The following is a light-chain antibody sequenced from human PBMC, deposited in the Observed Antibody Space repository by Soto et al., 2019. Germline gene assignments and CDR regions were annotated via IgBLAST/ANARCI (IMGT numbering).Light chain of an antibody. V-gene: IGLV1-47*01. CDR3: ATWDDSLNGFYV. CDR1: SSNLGTYY. J-gene: IGLJ1*01. Sequence: QSVLTQPPSVSAAPGQKIIISCSGSSSNLGTYYVSWYHQLPGTAPKLLIYRNNQRPSGVPDRFSGSKSGTSASLAISGLRSDDEADYFCATWDDSLNGFYVFGTGTKLTVL. CDR2: RNN.